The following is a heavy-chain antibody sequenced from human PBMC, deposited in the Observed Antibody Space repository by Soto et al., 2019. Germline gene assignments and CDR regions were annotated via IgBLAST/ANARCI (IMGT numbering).Heavy chain of an antibody. CDR1: GFAFSIYA. CDR3: ARLGGYSGYDPFDY. D-gene: IGHD5-12*01. CDR2: ISGNGAST. Sequence: EVQLLESGGGLVQPGGSHRLSCAAAGFAFSIYAMGWVRQAPGKGLEWVSVISGNGASTCYPESVEGRFTISRDISKNTLFLQLNGLRAEDTAVYYCARLGGYSGYDPFDYWGQGTLVTVSS. J-gene: IGHJ4*02. V-gene: IGHV3-23*01.